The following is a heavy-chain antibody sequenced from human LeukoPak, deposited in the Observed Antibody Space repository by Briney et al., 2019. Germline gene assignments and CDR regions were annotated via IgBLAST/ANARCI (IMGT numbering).Heavy chain of an antibody. V-gene: IGHV4-59*01. CDR2: IYYTGTT. Sequence: PSETLSLTCTVSNGSISSFYWTWIRQPPGTGLEWIGYIYYTGTTDYNPSLKSRVTISVDTSKNQFSLKLSSVTAADTAVYYCARGYGRYFDYWGQGTLVTVSS. CDR3: ARGYGRYFDY. J-gene: IGHJ4*02. D-gene: IGHD5-18*01. CDR1: NGSISSFY.